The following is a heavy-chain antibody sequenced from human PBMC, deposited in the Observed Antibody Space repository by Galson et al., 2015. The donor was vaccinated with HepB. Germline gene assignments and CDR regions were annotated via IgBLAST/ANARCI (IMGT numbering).Heavy chain of an antibody. CDR2: INSDGSST. Sequence: SLRLSCAASGFTFSSYWMHWVRQAPGKGLVWVSRINSDGSSTSYADSVKGRFTISRDNAKNTLYLQMNSLRAEDTAVYYCARGGRRQGSYYYGMDVWGQGTTVTVSS. J-gene: IGHJ6*02. CDR3: ARGGRRQGSYYYGMDV. CDR1: GFTFSSYW. D-gene: IGHD1-26*01. V-gene: IGHV3-74*01.